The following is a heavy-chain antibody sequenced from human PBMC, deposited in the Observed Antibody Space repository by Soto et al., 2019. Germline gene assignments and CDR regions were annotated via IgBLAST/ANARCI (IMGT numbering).Heavy chain of an antibody. V-gene: IGHV3-53*05. CDR1: GFTVSSNY. J-gene: IGHJ2*01. D-gene: IGHD2-8*01. Sequence: PGGSLSLSCAASGFTVSSNYMSWVRQAPGKGLEWVSVIYSGGSTYYADSVKGRFTISRDNSKNTLYLQMNSLRAEDTAVYYCAKDRGYCTNGVCYVHWYFDLWGRGTLVTVSS. CDR2: IYSGGST. CDR3: AKDRGYCTNGVCYVHWYFDL.